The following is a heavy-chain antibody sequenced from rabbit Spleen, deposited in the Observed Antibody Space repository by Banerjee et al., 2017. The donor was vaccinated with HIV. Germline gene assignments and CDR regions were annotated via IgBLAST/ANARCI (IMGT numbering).Heavy chain of an antibody. D-gene: IGHD6-1*01. CDR1: GFSFSSSYW. CDR3: VREAGYGGYGDGNL. V-gene: IGHV1S40*01. Sequence: QSLEESGGDLVKPGASLTLTCTASGFSFSSSYWICWVRQAPGKGLEWIGCIYTGSSGTTYYASWVNGRFTISRHNAQNTLYLQLNSLTAADTATYFCVREAGYGGYGDGNLWGPGTLVTVS. CDR2: IYTGSSGTT. J-gene: IGHJ4*01.